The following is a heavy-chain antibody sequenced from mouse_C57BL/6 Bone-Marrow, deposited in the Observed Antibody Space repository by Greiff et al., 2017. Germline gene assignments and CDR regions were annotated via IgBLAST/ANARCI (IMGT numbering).Heavy chain of an antibody. CDR1: GYTFTSYG. V-gene: IGHV1-81*01. D-gene: IGHD2-5*01. CDR2: IYPRSGNT. J-gene: IGHJ2*01. Sequence: VQRVESGAELARPGASVKMSCKASGYTFTSYGISWVKQRTGQGLEWIGEIYPRSGNTYYNEKFKGKATLTADKSSSTAYMELRSLTSEDSAVYGCGTDYSNVVDDWGQGTTLTVAS. CDR3: GTDYSNVVDD.